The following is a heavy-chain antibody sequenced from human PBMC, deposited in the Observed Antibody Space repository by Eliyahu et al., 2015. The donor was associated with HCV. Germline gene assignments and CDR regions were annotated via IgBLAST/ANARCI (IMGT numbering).Heavy chain of an antibody. CDR3: ARETYGDWTFDY. CDR2: IWYDGSNK. J-gene: IGHJ4*02. V-gene: IGHV3-33*01. Sequence: QVQLVESGGGVVQPGRSLRLSCAASGFTLRSHGMXWVRQGPGKGLEWVAVIWYDGSNKYYADSVKGRFTISRDNSKNTLYLQMNSLRAEDTAVYYCARETYGDWTFDYWGQGTLVTVSS. CDR1: GFTLRSHG. D-gene: IGHD4-17*01.